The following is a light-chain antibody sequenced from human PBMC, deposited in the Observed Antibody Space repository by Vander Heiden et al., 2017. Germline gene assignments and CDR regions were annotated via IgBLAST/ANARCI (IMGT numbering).Light chain of an antibody. V-gene: IGLV1-44*01. CDR1: SSNIGANA. CDR2: SSD. CDR3: AAWDDSLNGPV. Sequence: QSVLTQPPSASGTPGQRVTISCSGSSSNIGANAVPWYQQLPGAAPKLLIYSSDQRPSGVPDRFSGSKSGTSASLAISGLQSEDEADYYCAAWDDSLNGPVFGGGTKLTVL. J-gene: IGLJ3*02.